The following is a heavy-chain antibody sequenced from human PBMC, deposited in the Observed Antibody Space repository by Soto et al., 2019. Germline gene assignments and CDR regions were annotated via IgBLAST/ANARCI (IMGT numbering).Heavy chain of an antibody. CDR1: EFTFSSYW. J-gene: IGHJ6*02. Sequence: GGSLRLSCAASEFTFSSYWTTWVRQAPGKGLEWVANINQDGSEKDYVDSVEGRFTISRDNAKHSLYLQMNSLRAEDTAVYYCARDRRQRSVRGYFYFYGLGVWGQGTTVTVSS. CDR3: ARDRRQRSVRGYFYFYGLGV. V-gene: IGHV3-7*04. CDR2: INQDGSEK. D-gene: IGHD6-25*01.